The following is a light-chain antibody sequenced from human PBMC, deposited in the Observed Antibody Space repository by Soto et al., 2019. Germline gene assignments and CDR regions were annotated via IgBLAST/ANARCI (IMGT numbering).Light chain of an antibody. CDR1: SSDVGGYNY. CDR2: DVS. Sequence: QSALTQPRSVSGSPGQSVTISCTGTSSDVGGYNYVSWYQQHPGKAPKLMIYDVSKRPSGVPDRFSGSKSGNTASLTISGLQAEDEAVYFCCSYAGNKTVVFGGGTQLTVL. CDR3: CSYAGNKTVV. J-gene: IGLJ3*02. V-gene: IGLV2-11*01.